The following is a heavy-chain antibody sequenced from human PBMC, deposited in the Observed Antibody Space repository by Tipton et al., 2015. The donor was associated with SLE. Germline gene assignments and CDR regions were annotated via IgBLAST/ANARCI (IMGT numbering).Heavy chain of an antibody. J-gene: IGHJ4*02. D-gene: IGHD3-10*01. CDR3: ARDGESGEDY. V-gene: IGHV3-30*04. Sequence: SLRLSCTASGFTFSSYAMHWVRQAPGKGLEWVAVISYDGSNKYYADSVKGRFTISRDNSKNTLYLQMNSLRAEDTAVYYCARDGESGEDYWGQGTLVTVSS. CDR2: ISYDGSNK. CDR1: GFTFSSYA.